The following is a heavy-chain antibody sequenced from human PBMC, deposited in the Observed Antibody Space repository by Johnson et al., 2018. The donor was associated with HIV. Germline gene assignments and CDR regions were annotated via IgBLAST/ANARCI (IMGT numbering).Heavy chain of an antibody. D-gene: IGHD2-15*01. J-gene: IGHJ3*02. CDR2: IYSGGST. CDR3: ARDRGRGSEDAFDI. Sequence: VQLVESGGGLVQPGGSLRLSCAASGFSFSSYWMSWVRQAPGKGLEWVSVIYSGGSTYYADSVKGRFTISRDNAKNSLYLQMSSLRAEDTALYYCARDRGRGSEDAFDIWGQGTMVTVSS. V-gene: IGHV3-66*01. CDR1: GFSFSSYW.